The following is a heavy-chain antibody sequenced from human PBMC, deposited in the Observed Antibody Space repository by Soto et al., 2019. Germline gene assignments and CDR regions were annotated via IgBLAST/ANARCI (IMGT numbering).Heavy chain of an antibody. CDR1: GFTFSSYW. CDR3: AREPEYSSSAPPLDY. Sequence: GSLRLSCAASGFTFSSYWMHWVRQAPGKGLVWVSRINSDGSSTGYADSVKGRFTISRDNAKNTLYLQMNSLRAEDTAVYYCAREPEYSSSAPPLDYWGQGTLVTVSS. J-gene: IGHJ4*02. D-gene: IGHD6-6*01. CDR2: INSDGSST. V-gene: IGHV3-74*01.